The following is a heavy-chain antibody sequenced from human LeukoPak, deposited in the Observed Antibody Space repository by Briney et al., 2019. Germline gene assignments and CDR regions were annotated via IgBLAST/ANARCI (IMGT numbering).Heavy chain of an antibody. D-gene: IGHD3-9*01. V-gene: IGHV4-34*01. CDR3: ARDGLRYFDWLSHPFDY. Sequence: SETLSLTCTVYGGSFSGYYWSWIRQPPGKGLEWIGEINHSESTNYNPSLKSRVTISVDTSKNQFSLKLSSVTAADTAVYYCARDGLRYFDWLSHPFDYWGQGTLVTVSS. CDR1: GGSFSGYY. CDR2: INHSEST. J-gene: IGHJ4*02.